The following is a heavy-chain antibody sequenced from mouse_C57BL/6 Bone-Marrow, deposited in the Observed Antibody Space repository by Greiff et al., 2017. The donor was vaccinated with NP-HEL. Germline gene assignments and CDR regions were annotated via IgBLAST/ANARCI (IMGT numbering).Heavy chain of an antibody. Sequence: EVHLVESGGGLVQPGGSLKLSCAASGFTFSDYYMYWVRQTPEKRLEWVAYISNGGGSTYYPDTVKGRFTISRDNAKNTLYLQMSRLKSEDTAMYYCARHYYYGSSPYWYFDVWGTGTTVTVSS. CDR3: ARHYYYGSSPYWYFDV. D-gene: IGHD1-1*01. V-gene: IGHV5-12*01. CDR1: GFTFSDYY. CDR2: ISNGGGST. J-gene: IGHJ1*03.